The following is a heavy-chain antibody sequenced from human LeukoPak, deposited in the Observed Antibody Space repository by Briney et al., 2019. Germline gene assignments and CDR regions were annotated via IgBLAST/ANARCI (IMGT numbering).Heavy chain of an antibody. D-gene: IGHD1-26*01. J-gene: IGHJ4*02. V-gene: IGHV3-7*01. CDR3: ARDPVEWELLLDY. CDR2: MNIDGSEK. CDR1: GFTFSSYW. Sequence: GGSLRLSRAASGFTFSSYWMGWVRQAPGKRLEWVANMNIDGSEKYYADSAKGRFTISRDNARNSVYLQMNSLRVEDTAVYYCARDPVEWELLLDYWGQGTLVTVSS.